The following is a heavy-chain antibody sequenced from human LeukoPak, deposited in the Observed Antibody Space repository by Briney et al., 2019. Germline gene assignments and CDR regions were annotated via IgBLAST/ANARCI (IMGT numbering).Heavy chain of an antibody. CDR1: GFTVSSNY. D-gene: IGHD2-2*01. Sequence: GGSLRLSCAASGFTVSSNYMSWVRQAPGKGLEWVSVIYSGGSTYYADSVKGQFTISRDNSKNTLYLQMNSLRAEDTAVYYCARETISTRARWFDPWGQGTLVTVSS. CDR2: IYSGGST. J-gene: IGHJ5*02. V-gene: IGHV3-53*01. CDR3: ARETISTRARWFDP.